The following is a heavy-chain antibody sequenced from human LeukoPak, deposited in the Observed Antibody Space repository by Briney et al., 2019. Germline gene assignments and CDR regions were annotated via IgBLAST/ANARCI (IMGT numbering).Heavy chain of an antibody. J-gene: IGHJ4*02. CDR1: GYSISSGYY. CDR2: IHSDGST. V-gene: IGHV3-66*02. CDR3: ARSPYDFFGERNYFDY. Sequence: PSETLSLTCAVSGYSISSGYYWSWIRQPPGKGLEWVSVIHSDGSTYHADSVKGRFIISRDTSKNTLYLQMNSLRAEDTAVYYCARSPYDFFGERNYFDYWGQGTLVTVSS. D-gene: IGHD3-3*01.